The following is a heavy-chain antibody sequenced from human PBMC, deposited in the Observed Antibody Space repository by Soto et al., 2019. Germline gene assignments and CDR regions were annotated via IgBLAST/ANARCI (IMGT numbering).Heavy chain of an antibody. CDR1: GGSGSGGSYF. CDR2: FYYNGST. V-gene: IGHV4-61*01. CDR3: AREGRMGTFDY. D-gene: IGHD1-1*01. Sequence: PSETLSLTCTVSGGSGSGGSYFWSWVRQPPGKGLEWIGYFYYNGSTKYNPSLKSRVTILEDTSKNQFSLKLNSVTAADTAVYYCAREGRMGTFDYWGQGALVTVSS. J-gene: IGHJ4*02.